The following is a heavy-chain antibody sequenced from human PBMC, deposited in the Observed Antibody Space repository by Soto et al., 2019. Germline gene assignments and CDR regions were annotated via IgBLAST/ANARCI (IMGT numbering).Heavy chain of an antibody. V-gene: IGHV4-59*08. Sequence: SETLSLTCTVSGGSISSYYWSWIRQPPGKGLEWIGYIYYSGSTNYNPSLKSRVTISVDTSKNQFSLKLSSVTAADTAVYYCARHIGNRFTIFGVAPLYYYMDVWGKGTTVTVSS. CDR3: ARHIGNRFTIFGVAPLYYYMDV. J-gene: IGHJ6*03. CDR1: GGSISSYY. D-gene: IGHD3-3*01. CDR2: IYYSGST.